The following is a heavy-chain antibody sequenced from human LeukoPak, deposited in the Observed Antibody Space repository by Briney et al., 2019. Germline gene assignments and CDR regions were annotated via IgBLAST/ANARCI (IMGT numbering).Heavy chain of an antibody. D-gene: IGHD6-13*01. Sequence: SETLSLTCTVSGGSISSGNYYYSWIRQPAGKGLEWLGRIYTSGTTDYNPSLKSRVTISVDTSKNQFSLKLSSVTAADTAVYYCARDVVAAAGTWDYWGQGTLVTVSS. V-gene: IGHV4-61*02. CDR1: GGSISSGNYY. J-gene: IGHJ4*02. CDR2: IYTSGTT. CDR3: ARDVVAAAGTWDY.